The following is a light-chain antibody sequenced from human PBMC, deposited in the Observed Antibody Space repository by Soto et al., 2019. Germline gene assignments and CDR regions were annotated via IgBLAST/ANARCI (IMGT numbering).Light chain of an antibody. V-gene: IGKV1-33*01. Sequence: DIQMTQSPSSLSASVGYRVTITCQASQDISNYLNWYQQKPGKAPKLLIYDASNLETGVPSRFSGSVSGTDFTFTISSLQPEDIATYYCQQYDNLPYTFGQGTKLEIK. CDR3: QQYDNLPYT. J-gene: IGKJ2*01. CDR2: DAS. CDR1: QDISNY.